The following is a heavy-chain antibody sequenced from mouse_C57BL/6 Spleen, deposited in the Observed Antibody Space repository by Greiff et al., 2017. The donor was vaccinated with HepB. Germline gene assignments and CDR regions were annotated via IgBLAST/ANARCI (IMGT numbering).Heavy chain of an antibody. CDR1: GYTFTSYW. V-gene: IGHV1-61*01. Sequence: QVQLQQPGAELVRPGSSVKLSCKASGYTFTSYWMDWVKQRPGQGLEWIGNIYPSDSETHYNQKFKDKATLTVDKSSSTAYMQLRSLTSEDSAVYDCASLGSSWFAYWGQGTLVTVSA. D-gene: IGHD1-1*01. CDR2: IYPSDSET. CDR3: ASLGSSWFAY. J-gene: IGHJ3*01.